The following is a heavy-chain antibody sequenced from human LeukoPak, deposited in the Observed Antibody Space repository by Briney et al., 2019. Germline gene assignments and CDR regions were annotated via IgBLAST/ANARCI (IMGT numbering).Heavy chain of an antibody. CDR2: ISSSSSYI. CDR1: GFTFSSYS. J-gene: IGHJ3*02. D-gene: IGHD4-23*01. Sequence: GGSLRLSCAASGFTFSSYSMNWVRQAPGKGLEWVSSISSSSSYIYYADSVKGRFTISRDNAKNSLYLQMNSLRAEDTAVYYCASDGNGGHDAFDIWGQGTMVTVSS. CDR3: ASDGNGGHDAFDI. V-gene: IGHV3-21*01.